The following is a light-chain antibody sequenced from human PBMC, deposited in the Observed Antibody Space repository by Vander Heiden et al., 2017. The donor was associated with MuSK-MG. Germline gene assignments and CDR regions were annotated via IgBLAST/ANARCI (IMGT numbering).Light chain of an antibody. CDR3: CSYAGSSTVL. CDR2: EVS. J-gene: IGLJ2*01. Sequence: QSALTQPASVSGSPGQSIPISCTGTSSDVGSYNLVSWYQQHPGKAPKFLIYEVSKRPSGVSNRFSGSKSGNTASMTISGLQAEDEADYYCCSYAGSSTVLFGGGTKVTVL. CDR1: SSDVGSYNL. V-gene: IGLV2-23*02.